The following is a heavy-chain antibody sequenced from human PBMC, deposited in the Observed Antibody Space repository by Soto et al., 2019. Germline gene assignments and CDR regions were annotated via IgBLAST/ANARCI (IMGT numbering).Heavy chain of an antibody. CDR2: ISSSSSYI. Sequence: PGGSLRLSCAASGFTFSSYSMNWVRQAPGKGLEWASSISSSSSYIYYADSVKGRFTISRDNAKNSLYLQMNSLRAEDTAVYYCARDFAGASIYKVAHYYYYGMDVWGQGTTVTVSS. V-gene: IGHV3-21*01. CDR3: ARDFAGASIYKVAHYYYYGMDV. J-gene: IGHJ6*02. CDR1: GFTFSSYS. D-gene: IGHD1-1*01.